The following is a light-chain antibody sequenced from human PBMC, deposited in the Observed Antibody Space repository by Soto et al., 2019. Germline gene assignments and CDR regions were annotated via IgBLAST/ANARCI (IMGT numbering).Light chain of an antibody. Sequence: HSALTQPPSASGSPGQSVTISCTGTSSDVGGYNYVSWYQQHPGKAPKLMIYEVSKRPSGVPDRFSGSKSGNTASLTVSGLQAEDEADYYCNSYAGSNNWVFGGGTTLTVL. J-gene: IGLJ3*02. V-gene: IGLV2-8*01. CDR1: SSDVGGYNY. CDR2: EVS. CDR3: NSYAGSNNWV.